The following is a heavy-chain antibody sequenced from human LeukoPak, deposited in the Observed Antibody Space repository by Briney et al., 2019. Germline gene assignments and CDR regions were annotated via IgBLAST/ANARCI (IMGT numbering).Heavy chain of an antibody. V-gene: IGHV4-34*01. Sequence: PSETLSLTCAVYGGSFSGYYWSWIRQPPGKGLEWIGEIKHSGSTNYNPSLKSRVTISVDTSKNQFSLKLSSMTAADTAVYYCARPRKDVDTAMDAVFDYWGQGTLVTVSS. D-gene: IGHD5-18*01. J-gene: IGHJ4*02. CDR2: IKHSGST. CDR3: ARPRKDVDTAMDAVFDY. CDR1: GGSFSGYY.